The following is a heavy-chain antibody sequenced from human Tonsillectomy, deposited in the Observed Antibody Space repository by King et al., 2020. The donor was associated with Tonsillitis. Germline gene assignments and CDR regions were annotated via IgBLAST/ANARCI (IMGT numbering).Heavy chain of an antibody. CDR1: GGSISSGYSY. CDR3: ARVVARDIGLVPASRGLCPGTFDV. Sequence: QLQESGPGLVEPSQTLSLTCTVSGGSISSGYSYWSWIRQPPGKGLEWLAYIYYSGSTYYNPSLKSRVTISLDTSKNQFSLKLSSVTAADTAVYYCARVVARDIGLVPASRGLCPGTFDVWGQGTTVTVSS. D-gene: IGHD2-2*01. J-gene: IGHJ3*01. V-gene: IGHV4-30-4*01. CDR2: IYYSGST.